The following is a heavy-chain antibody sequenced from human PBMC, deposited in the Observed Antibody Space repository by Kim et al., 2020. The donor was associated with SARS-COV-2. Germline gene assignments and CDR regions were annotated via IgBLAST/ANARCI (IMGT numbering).Heavy chain of an antibody. V-gene: IGHV3-33*01. Sequence: GGSLRLSCAASGFSFSNFGMHWVRQAPGKGLEGVAVIWFDGSNDHYADSVKDRFTISRDNRNHALYLQMNRLRVEDTAVYYCAREFDRISMVRGVPGHGMDVWGQGTTVTVSS. J-gene: IGHJ6*02. D-gene: IGHD3-10*01. CDR1: GFSFSNFG. CDR2: IWFDGSND. CDR3: AREFDRISMVRGVPGHGMDV.